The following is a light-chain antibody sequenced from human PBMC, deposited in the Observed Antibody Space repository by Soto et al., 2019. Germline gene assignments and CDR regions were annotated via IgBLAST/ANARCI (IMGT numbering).Light chain of an antibody. Sequence: EIVLTQSPATLSVSPGETAALSCRASQSVDSTLAWYQQKTGQAPRLLIYDAATRATGIPARFSGGGSGTEFTLTLSRLQSEDFAVDFCQQYHKGPPYTFGQGTKLEIK. V-gene: IGKV3-15*01. CDR1: QSVDST. CDR2: DAA. J-gene: IGKJ2*01. CDR3: QQYHKGPPYT.